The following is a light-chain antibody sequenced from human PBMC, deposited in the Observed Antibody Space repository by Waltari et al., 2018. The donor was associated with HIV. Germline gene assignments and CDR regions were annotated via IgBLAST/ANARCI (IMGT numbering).Light chain of an antibody. CDR1: QNITTF. V-gene: IGKV1-39*01. CDR2: TTS. Sequence: DIQMTQSPSPLSASLGGRVTIACRASQNITTFLNWYQQRPGRAPELLIYTTSNLHSGVPSRFRGSGSGTNFVLTITNVQPEDLATYSCQQSYRIPYTFGQGTKVHI. CDR3: QQSYRIPYT. J-gene: IGKJ2*01.